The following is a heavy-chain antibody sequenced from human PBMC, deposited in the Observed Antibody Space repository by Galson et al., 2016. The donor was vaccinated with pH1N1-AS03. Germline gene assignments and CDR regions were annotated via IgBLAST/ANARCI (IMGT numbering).Heavy chain of an antibody. CDR2: MYYTGTN. J-gene: IGHJ4*02. D-gene: IGHD2-21*01. CDR3: GRHLRNSYSMDV. Sequence: ETLSLTCTASGGSIRSSNYYWGWIRQPPGKGLEWIGSMYYTGTNFYNPSLKSRVSMSVDTSKNQFSLSLSSVTAADTAVYYCGRHLRNSYSMDVWGPGTLVTVSS. V-gene: IGHV4-39*01. CDR1: GGSIRSSNYY.